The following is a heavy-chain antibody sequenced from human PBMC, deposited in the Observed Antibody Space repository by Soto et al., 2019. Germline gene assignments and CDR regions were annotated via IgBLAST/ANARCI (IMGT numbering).Heavy chain of an antibody. V-gene: IGHV4-28*01. CDR1: GYSISSSNW. Sequence: QVQLQESGPGLVKPSDTLSLTCAVSGYSISSSNWWGWIRQPPGKGLEWIGDIYYSGTTYYNPSLTSRVTVSVDTSKNQFTLQLTSVTAVDTAVYYCARREIQGPIDYWGQGTLVTVSS. CDR3: ARREIQGPIDY. CDR2: IYYSGTT. J-gene: IGHJ4*02. D-gene: IGHD1-26*01.